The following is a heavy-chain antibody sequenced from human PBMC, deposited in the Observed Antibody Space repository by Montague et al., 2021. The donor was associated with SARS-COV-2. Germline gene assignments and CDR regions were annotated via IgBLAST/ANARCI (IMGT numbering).Heavy chain of an antibody. CDR1: GGSISSYY. J-gene: IGHJ4*02. CDR2: IYYSGST. CDR3: ARQRRGGLVSTPRFFDY. D-gene: IGHD6-19*01. Sequence: SETLSLTCTVSGGSISSYYWSWIRQPPGKGLEWMGYIYYSGSTNYNPSLKSQSTISVDTSKNQFSLKLSTVTAADTAVYYCARQRRGGLVSTPRFFDYWGQGTLVTVSS. V-gene: IGHV4-59*08.